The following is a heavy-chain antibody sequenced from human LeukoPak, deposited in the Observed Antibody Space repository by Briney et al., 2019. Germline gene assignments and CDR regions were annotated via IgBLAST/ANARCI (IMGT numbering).Heavy chain of an antibody. Sequence: PGGSLRLSCAASGFTFSDYYMSWIRQAPGKGLEWVSYITSSNSTIYYADSVKGRFTISRDNAKNSLYLQMHSLRAEDTAVYYCARGDFWSGYWYFDLWGRGTLVIVSS. CDR2: ITSSNSTI. CDR1: GFTFSDYY. D-gene: IGHD3-3*01. J-gene: IGHJ2*01. CDR3: ARGDFWSGYWYFDL. V-gene: IGHV3-11*01.